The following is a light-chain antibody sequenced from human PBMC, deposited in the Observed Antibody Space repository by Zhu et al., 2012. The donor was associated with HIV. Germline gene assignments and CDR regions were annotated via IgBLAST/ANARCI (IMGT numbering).Light chain of an antibody. CDR3: QQYFAYPLT. V-gene: IGKV1-8*01. CDR2: AAS. J-gene: IGKJ1*01. CDR1: QGIGTY. Sequence: IRMTQSPSSFSASTGDRVTITCRASQGIGTYLAWYQQKSGTAPKLLISAASTLQPGVPSRFSGSGSGTDFTLTISCLQSEDFATYYCQQYFAYPLTFGQGTEVEVK.